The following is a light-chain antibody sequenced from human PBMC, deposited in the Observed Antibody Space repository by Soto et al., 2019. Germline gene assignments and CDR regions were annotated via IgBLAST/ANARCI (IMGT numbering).Light chain of an antibody. CDR2: GAS. Sequence: EIVLTQSPGTLSLSPGERATLSCRASQSVSSYLAWYQQKPGQAPRLLIYGASSRATGIPDRFGGSGSGTHFTLSISRLEPEDFAVYYCQQYGSSPRTFGPGTKVDIK. CDR1: QSVSSY. CDR3: QQYGSSPRT. V-gene: IGKV3-20*01. J-gene: IGKJ3*01.